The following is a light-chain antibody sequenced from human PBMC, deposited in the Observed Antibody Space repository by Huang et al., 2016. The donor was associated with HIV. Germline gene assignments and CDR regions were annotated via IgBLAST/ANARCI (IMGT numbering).Light chain of an antibody. V-gene: IGKV1-39*01. J-gene: IGKJ2*02. Sequence: DIQMTQSPSSLSASVGDRVIITCRASQSIIKYLNWYQQRPGKAPKLLIYGASTLQDGVSSRFSGSGSGTEFTLTISSLQPEDAAMYYCQQSYRIPRTFGQGTSLEI. CDR2: GAS. CDR1: QSIIKY. CDR3: QQSYRIPRT.